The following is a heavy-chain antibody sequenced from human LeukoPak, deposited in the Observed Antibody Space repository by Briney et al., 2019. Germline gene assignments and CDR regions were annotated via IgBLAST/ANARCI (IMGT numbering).Heavy chain of an antibody. J-gene: IGHJ5*02. CDR1: GGTFSSYT. CDR2: IIPILGIA. D-gene: IGHD2-2*01. V-gene: IGHV1-69*04. Sequence: SVKVSCKASGGTFSSYTISWVRQAPGQGLEWMGRIIPILGIANYAQKSQGRVTITADKSTSTGYMELSSLRSEDTAVYYCARELGCSSTSCKPWGQGTLVTVSS. CDR3: ARELGCSSTSCKP.